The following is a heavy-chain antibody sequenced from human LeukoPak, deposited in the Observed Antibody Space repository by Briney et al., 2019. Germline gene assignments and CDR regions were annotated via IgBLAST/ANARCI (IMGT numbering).Heavy chain of an antibody. CDR2: INHSGST. CDR1: GGSFSGYY. V-gene: IGHV4-34*01. D-gene: IGHD3-22*01. CDR3: ARGIYYDSSGYYPSWFDP. J-gene: IGHJ5*02. Sequence: PSETLSLTCAVYGGSFSGYYWSWIRQPPGKGLEWIGEINHSGSTNYNPSLKSRVTISVDTSKKQFSLKLSSVTAADTAVYYCARGIYYDSSGYYPSWFDPWGQGTLVTVSS.